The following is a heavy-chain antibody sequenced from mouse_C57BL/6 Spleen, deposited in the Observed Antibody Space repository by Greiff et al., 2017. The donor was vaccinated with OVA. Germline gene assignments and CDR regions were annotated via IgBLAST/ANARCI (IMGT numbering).Heavy chain of an antibody. CDR2: ISSGSSTI. Sequence: EVNVVESGGGLVKPGGSLKLSCAASGFTFSDYGMHWVRQAPEKGLEWVAYISSGSSTIYYADTVKGRFTISRDNAKNTLFLQMTSLRSEDTAMYYCAKAMVTTSFDYWGQGTTLTVSS. CDR3: AKAMVTTSFDY. J-gene: IGHJ2*01. V-gene: IGHV5-17*01. D-gene: IGHD2-2*01. CDR1: GFTFSDYG.